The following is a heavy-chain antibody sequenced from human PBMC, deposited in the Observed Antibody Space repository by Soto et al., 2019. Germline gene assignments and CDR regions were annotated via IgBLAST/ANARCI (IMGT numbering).Heavy chain of an antibody. V-gene: IGHV3-48*02. CDR3: VRDAGSWGY. CDR2: ISSSSTTI. Sequence: EVQLVESGGGLVQPGGSLRLSCVGSGFTFSSYSMDWVRQAPGKGLEWISYISSSSTTIHYADSVKGRFTISRDNAKNSLSLQMTRLRDEDTAIYYCVRDAGSWGYWGQGTLVTVSS. J-gene: IGHJ4*02. D-gene: IGHD3-10*01. CDR1: GFTFSSYS.